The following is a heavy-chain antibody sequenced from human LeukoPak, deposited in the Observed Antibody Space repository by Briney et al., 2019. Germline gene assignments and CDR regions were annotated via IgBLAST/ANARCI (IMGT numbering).Heavy chain of an antibody. Sequence: GGSLRLSCAASGFTFSSYEMNWVRQAPGKGLEWVSYISSSGSTIYYADSVKGRFTISRDNAKNSLYLQMNSLRAEDTAVYYCASSLAVAGSDYWGQGTLVTVSS. V-gene: IGHV3-48*03. CDR1: GFTFSSYE. D-gene: IGHD6-19*01. CDR3: ASSLAVAGSDY. J-gene: IGHJ4*02. CDR2: ISSSGSTI.